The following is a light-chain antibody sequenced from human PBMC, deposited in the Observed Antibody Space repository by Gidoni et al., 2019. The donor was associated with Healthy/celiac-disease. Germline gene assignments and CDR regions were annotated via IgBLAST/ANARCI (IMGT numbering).Light chain of an antibody. CDR3: QQYNNWPPS. CDR1: QSVSSN. Sequence: EIVMTQSPATMSVSPGERATLSCRASQSVSSNLAWYQQKPGQAPRLLIYGASTRAPGIPARFSGSGSGTEFTLTLSSLQSEDFAVYYCQQYNNWPPSFGGGTKVELK. CDR2: GAS. V-gene: IGKV3-15*01. J-gene: IGKJ4*01.